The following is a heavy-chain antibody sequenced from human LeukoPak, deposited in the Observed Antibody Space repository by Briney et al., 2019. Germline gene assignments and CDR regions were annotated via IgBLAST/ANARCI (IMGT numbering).Heavy chain of an antibody. CDR2: TNAGNGST. CDR1: GYTFTSYA. Sequence: ASVKVSCKASGYTFTSYATHWVRQAPGQRLEWMGWTNAGNGSTKYSQKFQGRVTITRDTSASTAYMELSSLRSEDTAVYYCARGPYILRYFDWLSRGGDYYGMDVWGQGTTVTVSS. J-gene: IGHJ6*02. CDR3: ARGPYILRYFDWLSRGGDYYGMDV. D-gene: IGHD3-9*01. V-gene: IGHV1-3*01.